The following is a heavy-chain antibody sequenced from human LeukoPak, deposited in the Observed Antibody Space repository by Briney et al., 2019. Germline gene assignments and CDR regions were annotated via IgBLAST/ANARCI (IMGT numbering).Heavy chain of an antibody. CDR2: IKSDGSST. Sequence: PGGSLRFSCAASGFTFSSYWMHWVRQAPGKGLVWVSRIKSDGSSTSYADSVKGRFTISRDNAKNTLYLQMNSLRAEDTAVYYCAVYYCSGGSCYEDLNYWGQGTLVTVSS. CDR1: GFTFSSYW. CDR3: AVYYCSGGSCYEDLNY. V-gene: IGHV3-74*01. J-gene: IGHJ4*02. D-gene: IGHD2-15*01.